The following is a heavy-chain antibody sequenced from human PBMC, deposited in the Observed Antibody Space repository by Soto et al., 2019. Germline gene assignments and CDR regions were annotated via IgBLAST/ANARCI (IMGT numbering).Heavy chain of an antibody. D-gene: IGHD3-22*01. V-gene: IGHV1-46*01. CDR3: ASHYDDSSGYAAFDY. J-gene: IGHJ4*02. Sequence: ASVKVSCKASGYTFTSYYMHWVRQAAGQGLEWMGIINPSGGSTSYAQKFQGRVTMTRDTSTSTVYMELSSLRSEDTAVYYCASHYDDSSGYAAFDYWGQGTLVTVSS. CDR1: GYTFTSYY. CDR2: INPSGGST.